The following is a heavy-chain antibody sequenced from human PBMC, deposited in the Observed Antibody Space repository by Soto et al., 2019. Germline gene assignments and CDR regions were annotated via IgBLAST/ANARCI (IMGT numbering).Heavy chain of an antibody. V-gene: IGHV3-48*03. J-gene: IGHJ4*02. CDR1: GFTFSSYE. D-gene: IGHD1-26*01. CDR3: ARSGSYEYSPFDY. CDR2: ISSSGSTI. Sequence: GGSLRLSCAASGFTFSSYEMNWVRQAPGKGLEWVSYISSSGSTIYYADSVKGRFTISRDNAKNSLYLQMNSLRAEDTAVYYCARSGSYEYSPFDYWGQGTLVTVSS.